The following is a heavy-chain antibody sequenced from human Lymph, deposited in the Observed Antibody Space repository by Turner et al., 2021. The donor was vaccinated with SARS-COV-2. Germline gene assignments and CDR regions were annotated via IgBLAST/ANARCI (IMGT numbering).Heavy chain of an antibody. V-gene: IGHV4-39*01. D-gene: IGHD6-19*01. Sequence: QLQLQESVPGLVKPSETLSLTFPVSGGSLSSSSYSRGWIRQPPGKGLEWVGNIYYSGSTYYNPSLKSRVTISVDTSKNQFSLKLSSVTAADTAVFYCARGSPQGWYVPVCDYWGQGTLVTVSS. CDR3: ARGSPQGWYVPVCDY. CDR1: GGSLSSSSYS. CDR2: IYYSGST. J-gene: IGHJ4*02.